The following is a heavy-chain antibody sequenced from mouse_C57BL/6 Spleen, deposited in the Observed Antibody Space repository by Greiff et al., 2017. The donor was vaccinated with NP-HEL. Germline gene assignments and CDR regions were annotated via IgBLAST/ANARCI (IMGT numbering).Heavy chain of an antibody. CDR1: GFTFSSYG. Sequence: DVKLQESGGDLVKPGGSLKLSCAASGFTFSSYGMSWVRQTPDKRLEWVATISSGGSYTYYPDSVKGRFTFSRDNAKNTLYLQMSSLKSEDTAMYYCARQDGNYGWASYWGQGTLVTVSA. CDR3: ARQDGNYGWASY. CDR2: ISSGGSYT. V-gene: IGHV5-6*02. J-gene: IGHJ3*01. D-gene: IGHD2-1*01.